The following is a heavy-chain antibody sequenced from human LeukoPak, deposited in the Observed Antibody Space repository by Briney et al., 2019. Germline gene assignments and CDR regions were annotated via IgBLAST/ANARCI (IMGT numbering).Heavy chain of an antibody. D-gene: IGHD5-12*01. V-gene: IGHV4-4*07. CDR2: IYTSGST. Sequence: SETLSLTCTVSGGSISSYYWSWIRQPAGKGLEWIGRIYTSGSTNYNPSLKSRVTISVDKSKNQFSLKLNSVTAADTAVYYCASLRSGYSGDLEPFGYWGQGTLVTVSS. CDR1: GGSISSYY. CDR3: ASLRSGYSGDLEPFGY. J-gene: IGHJ4*02.